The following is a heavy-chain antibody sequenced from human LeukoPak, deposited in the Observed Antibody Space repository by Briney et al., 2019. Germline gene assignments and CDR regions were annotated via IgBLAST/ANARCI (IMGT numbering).Heavy chain of an antibody. J-gene: IGHJ4*02. Sequence: SGTLSLTCAVSGYSLRSGHYWGWIRQSPGKGLEWIGSINHSGITEYNPSLKSRVTLSVDTSKNQFSLQLRSVTAADRALYYCARSGDYIKEGFDYWGQGTQVTVSS. CDR2: INHSGIT. CDR3: ARSGDYIKEGFDY. V-gene: IGHV4-38-2*01. CDR1: GYSLRSGHY. D-gene: IGHD3-22*01.